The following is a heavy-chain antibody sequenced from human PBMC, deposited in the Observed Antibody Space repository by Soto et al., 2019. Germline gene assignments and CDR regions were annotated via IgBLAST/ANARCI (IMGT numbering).Heavy chain of an antibody. J-gene: IGHJ4*02. CDR1: GDSVSSNSSA. CDR3: ASQDTVAGSRFDY. Sequence: PSQTLSLPCAISGDSVSSNSSACNFIRQSPSRGLEWLGRTYYRSKWYNDYAVSVKSRITINPDTSKNQFSLQLNSVTPEDTAVYYCASQDTVAGSRFDYWGQGTLVTVSS. D-gene: IGHD6-19*01. V-gene: IGHV6-1*01. CDR2: TYYRSKWYN.